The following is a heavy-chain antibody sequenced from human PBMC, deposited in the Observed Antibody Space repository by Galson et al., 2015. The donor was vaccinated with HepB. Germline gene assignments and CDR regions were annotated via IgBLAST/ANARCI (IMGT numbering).Heavy chain of an antibody. V-gene: IGHV1-18*01. CDR1: GYTFTSYG. Sequence: SCKASGYTFTSYGISWVRQAPGQGLEWMGWISAYNGNTNYAQKLQGRVTMTTDTSTSTAYMELRSLRSDDTAVYYCARDWADYGGNLYYYYGMDVWGQGTTVTVSS. J-gene: IGHJ6*02. CDR3: ARDWADYGGNLYYYYGMDV. D-gene: IGHD4-23*01. CDR2: ISAYNGNT.